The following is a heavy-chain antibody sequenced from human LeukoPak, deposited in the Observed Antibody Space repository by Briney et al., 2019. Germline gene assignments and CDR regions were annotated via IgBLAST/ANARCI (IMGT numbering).Heavy chain of an antibody. J-gene: IGHJ4*02. CDR3: ARGYYDSSGYYLIDY. D-gene: IGHD3-22*01. V-gene: IGHV3-74*01. CDR1: GFTFSSYW. CDR2: INSDGRST. Sequence: AGGSLRLSCAASGFTFSSYWMHWVRQAPGKGLVWVSRINSDGRSTSYADSVKGRFTISRDNAKNTLYLQMNSLRAEDTAVYHCARGYYDSSGYYLIDYWGQGTLVTVSS.